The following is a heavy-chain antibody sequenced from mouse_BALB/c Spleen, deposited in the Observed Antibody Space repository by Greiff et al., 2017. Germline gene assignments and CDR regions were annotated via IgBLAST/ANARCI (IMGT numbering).Heavy chain of an antibody. CDR1: GYSITSGYY. D-gene: IGHD1-1*01. Sequence: VRLQQSGPGLVKPSQSLSLTCSVTGYSITSGYYWNWIRQFPGNKLEWMGYISYDGSNNYNPSLKNRISITRDTSKNQFFLKLNSVTTEDTATYYCARDGYYGSLDYWGQGTTLTVSS. J-gene: IGHJ2*01. V-gene: IGHV3-6*02. CDR2: ISYDGSN. CDR3: ARDGYYGSLDY.